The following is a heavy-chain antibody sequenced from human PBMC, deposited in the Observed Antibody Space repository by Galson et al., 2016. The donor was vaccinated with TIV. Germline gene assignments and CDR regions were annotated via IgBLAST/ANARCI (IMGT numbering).Heavy chain of an antibody. CDR2: IKEDGREE. CDR1: GFTFSDYW. V-gene: IGHV3-7*03. D-gene: IGHD2-15*01. CDR3: AREKAVGPALLDF. J-gene: IGHJ4*02. Sequence: SLRLSCAASGFTFSDYWMTWVRLTPGKGLEWVANIKEDGREEYYVDSVTGRFTVSRDNARNSLFLQMTSLRAEDTAIHYCAREKAVGPALLDFWGQGVPVTVSP.